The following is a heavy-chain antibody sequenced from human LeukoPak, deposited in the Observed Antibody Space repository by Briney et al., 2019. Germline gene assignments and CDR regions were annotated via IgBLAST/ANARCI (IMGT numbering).Heavy chain of an antibody. CDR1: GFTFRSYA. CDR2: ISGSGGST. J-gene: IGHJ3*02. D-gene: IGHD3-10*01. CDR3: AKSSLIRGVTLDAFDI. Sequence: GGSLRLSCAASGFTFRSYAMNWVRQAPGKGLEWVSAISGSGGSTDYADSVKGRFTISRHNSKNTLYLQMNSLRAEDTAVYYCAKSSLIRGVTLDAFDIWGQGTMVTVRS. V-gene: IGHV3-23*01.